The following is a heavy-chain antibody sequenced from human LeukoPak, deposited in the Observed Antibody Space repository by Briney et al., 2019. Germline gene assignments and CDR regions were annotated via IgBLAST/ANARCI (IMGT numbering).Heavy chain of an antibody. CDR2: ISGSGGST. Sequence: GGSLRLSCAASGFTVSSNYMSWVRQAPGKGLEWVSAISGSGGSTYYADSVKGRFTISRDNSKNTLYLQMNSLRAEDTAVYYCAKDDIVVVVAATPGAFDIWGQGTMVTVSS. CDR3: AKDDIVVVVAATPGAFDI. V-gene: IGHV3-23*01. J-gene: IGHJ3*02. D-gene: IGHD2-15*01. CDR1: GFTVSSNY.